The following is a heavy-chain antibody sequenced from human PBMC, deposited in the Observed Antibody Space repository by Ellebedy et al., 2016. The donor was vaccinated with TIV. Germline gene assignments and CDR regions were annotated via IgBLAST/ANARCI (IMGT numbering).Heavy chain of an antibody. CDR1: GLTFSSSA. CDR3: AKNAYGSRSHFFFQY. Sequence: GGSLRLSXAASGLTFSSSAMSWVRQAPGGGLEWVSFISGDGYSTYYADSVKGRYTISRDDSKSTVFLHMSGLRAEDTAIYYCAKNAYGSRSHFFFQYWGQGALVTVSS. D-gene: IGHD3-10*01. V-gene: IGHV3-23*01. J-gene: IGHJ4*02. CDR2: ISGDGYST.